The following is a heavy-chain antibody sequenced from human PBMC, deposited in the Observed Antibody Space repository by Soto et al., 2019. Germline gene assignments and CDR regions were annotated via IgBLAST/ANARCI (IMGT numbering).Heavy chain of an antibody. CDR2: LDGAGGST. V-gene: IGHV3-23*01. CDR3: TAPRDEYGSGVSWFTYGMDI. CDR1: GFTFSDYA. D-gene: IGHD3-10*01. Sequence: GSLRLSCLASGFTFSDYAMTWVRPVPGRGLEWVASLDGAGGSTYYADSVRGRFTISRDNSQNTLFLQMKRLTVDDTAIYYCTAPRDEYGSGVSWFTYGMDIWGQGTTVTVS. J-gene: IGHJ6*02.